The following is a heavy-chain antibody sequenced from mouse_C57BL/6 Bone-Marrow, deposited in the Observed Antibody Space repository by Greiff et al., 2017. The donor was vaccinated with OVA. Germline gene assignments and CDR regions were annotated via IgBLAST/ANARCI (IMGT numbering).Heavy chain of an antibody. CDR1: GYTFTDYY. D-gene: IGHD2-3*01. V-gene: IGHV1-19*01. J-gene: IGHJ2*01. Sequence: VQLQQSGPVLVKPGASVKMSCKASGYTFTDYYMNWVKQSHGKSLEWIGVINPYNGGTSYNQKFKGKATLTVDKSSSTAYMELNSLTSEDSAVYYGAGESIYDGYYSDYWGQGTTLTVSS. CDR2: INPYNGGT. CDR3: AGESIYDGYYSDY.